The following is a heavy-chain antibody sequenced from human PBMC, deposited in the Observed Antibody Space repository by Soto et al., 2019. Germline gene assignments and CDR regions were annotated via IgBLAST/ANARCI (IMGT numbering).Heavy chain of an antibody. CDR2: ISAYNGNT. D-gene: IGHD3-9*01. CDR3: VRVLDIGIDDILTGHFY. CDR1: GYTFTSYG. Sequence: ASVKVSCKASGYTFTSYGISWVRQAPGQGLEWMGWISAYNGNTNYAQKLQGRVTMTTATSTSTADMELRSLSSDDTAVYCCVRVLDIGIDDILTGHFYWGRGRLVTVSS. J-gene: IGHJ4*02. V-gene: IGHV1-18*04.